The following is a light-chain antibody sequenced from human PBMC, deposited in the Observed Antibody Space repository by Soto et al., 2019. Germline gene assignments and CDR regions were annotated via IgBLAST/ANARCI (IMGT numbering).Light chain of an antibody. J-gene: IGKJ1*01. CDR3: QQYNVYSWT. Sequence: DIQMTQSPSSLSASVGDRVTITCRASQSIGSWLAWYQQKPGKAPKLLIYDASSLESGVPSRFSGSGSGTEFTLTISSLQPDDFATFYCQQYNVYSWTFGQGAKVDIK. V-gene: IGKV1-5*01. CDR1: QSIGSW. CDR2: DAS.